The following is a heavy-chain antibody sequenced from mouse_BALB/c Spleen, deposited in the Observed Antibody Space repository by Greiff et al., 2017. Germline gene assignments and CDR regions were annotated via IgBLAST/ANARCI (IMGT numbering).Heavy chain of an antibody. Sequence: QVQLKESGPGLVQPSQSLSITCTVSGFSLTSYGVHWVRQSPGKGLEWLGVIWSGGSTDDNAAFISRLSISKDNSKSQVFFKMNSLQANDTAIYYCARNDGYSLYAMDDWGQGTSVTVSS. V-gene: IGHV2-2*02. CDR2: IWSGGST. CDR3: ARNDGYSLYAMDD. D-gene: IGHD2-3*01. CDR1: GFSLTSYG. J-gene: IGHJ4*01.